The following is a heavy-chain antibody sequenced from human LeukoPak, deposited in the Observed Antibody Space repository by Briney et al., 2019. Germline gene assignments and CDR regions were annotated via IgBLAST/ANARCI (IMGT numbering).Heavy chain of an antibody. D-gene: IGHD3-10*01. J-gene: IGHJ5*02. V-gene: IGHV1-2*02. CDR2: INPNSGGT. CDR1: GYTFTGYY. CDR3: ANSPMVRGVTGWFDP. Sequence: EASVKVSCKASGYTFTGYYMHWVRRAPGQGLEWMGWINPNSGGTNYAQKFQGRVTMTRDTSISTAYMELSRLRSDDTAVYYCANSPMVRGVTGWFDPWGQGTLVTVSS.